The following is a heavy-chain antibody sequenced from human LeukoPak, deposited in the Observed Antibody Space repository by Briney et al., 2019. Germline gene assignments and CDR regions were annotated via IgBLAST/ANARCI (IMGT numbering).Heavy chain of an antibody. Sequence: PSETLSLTCTVSGGAISTYYWNWIRQTPGKGLEWVGHIANGRTDYNPSLKSRAIISVDTSKNQISLRLTSVTATDTAVYYCARDKAHSYGYYFDPWGPGTQVVVSS. CDR2: IANGRT. D-gene: IGHD3-10*01. J-gene: IGHJ4*02. CDR3: ARDKAHSYGYYFDP. CDR1: GGAISTYY. V-gene: IGHV4-4*08.